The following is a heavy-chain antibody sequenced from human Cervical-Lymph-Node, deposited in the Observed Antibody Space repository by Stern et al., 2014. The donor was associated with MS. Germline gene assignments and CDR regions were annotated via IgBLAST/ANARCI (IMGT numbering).Heavy chain of an antibody. CDR3: ARGDDKTSYDY. J-gene: IGHJ4*02. CDR1: GYTFTNTG. V-gene: IGHV1-18*01. Sequence: QVQLEQSGAEVKKPGASVKVSCKASGYTFTNTGINWVRLAPGQGPEWMGWVSTSNGNTKYAQKLRGRVTMTTDTSTSTAYMELRSLRSDDTAVYYCARGDDKTSYDYWGQGTLVTVSS. CDR2: VSTSNGNT. D-gene: IGHD1-1*01.